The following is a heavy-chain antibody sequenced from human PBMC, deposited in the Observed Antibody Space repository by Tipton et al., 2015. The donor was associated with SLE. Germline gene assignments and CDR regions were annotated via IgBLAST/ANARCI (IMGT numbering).Heavy chain of an antibody. CDR1: GFTFGDYA. Sequence: SLRLSCSASGFTFGDYAMSWVRQAPGKGLEWVSSIRDDDDTYYADSVRGRFTISRDSFKNTLYLQMNILRVEDTAVYYCAKEIRPNDYWGQGTMVTVSS. D-gene: IGHD4-17*01. J-gene: IGHJ4*02. CDR3: AKEIRPNDY. V-gene: IGHV3-23*01. CDR2: IRDDDDT.